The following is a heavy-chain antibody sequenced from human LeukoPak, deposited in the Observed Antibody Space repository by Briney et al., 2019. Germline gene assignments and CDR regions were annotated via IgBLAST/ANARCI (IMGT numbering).Heavy chain of an antibody. Sequence: GGSLRLSCAASGFTFSSYWMSWVRQAPGKGLEWVANIKQDGSEKYYVDSVRGRFTISGDNAKNSLYLQMNSLRAEDTAVYYCARVLGGSYSSSWYGYYYYYGMDVWGQGTTVTVSS. CDR2: IKQDGSEK. CDR3: ARVLGGSYSSSWYGYYYYYGMDV. D-gene: IGHD6-13*01. CDR1: GFTFSSYW. J-gene: IGHJ6*02. V-gene: IGHV3-7*01.